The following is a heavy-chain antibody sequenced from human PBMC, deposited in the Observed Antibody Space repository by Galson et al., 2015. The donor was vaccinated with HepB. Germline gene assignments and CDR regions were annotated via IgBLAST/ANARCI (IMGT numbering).Heavy chain of an antibody. V-gene: IGHV3-7*01. Sequence: SLRLSCAASGFTFSSYWMNWVRQAPGKGLEWVAAIKQDGSEKYYVDSVTGRFTISRDNAKNSLDLQMNSLRADDTAVYYCARHESESKTYAADNWGQGTLVTVSS. CDR3: ARHESESKTYAADN. J-gene: IGHJ4*02. D-gene: IGHD2-2*01. CDR1: GFTFSSYW. CDR2: IKQDGSEK.